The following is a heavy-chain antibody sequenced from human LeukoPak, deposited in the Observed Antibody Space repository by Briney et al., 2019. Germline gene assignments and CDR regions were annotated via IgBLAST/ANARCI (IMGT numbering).Heavy chain of an antibody. V-gene: IGHV1-18*01. J-gene: IGHJ4*02. CDR3: ARDDLDCSGGTCYPDGF. Sequence: ASVKVSCKASGYTFSSYGISWVRQAPGQGLEWMGWISAYNGNIKYAQKFQGRVTMTTDTSTSTAYMELRSLRSDDTAMYFCARDDLDCSGGTCYPDGFWGQGTLVTVSS. CDR2: ISAYNGNI. CDR1: GYTFSSYG. D-gene: IGHD2-15*01.